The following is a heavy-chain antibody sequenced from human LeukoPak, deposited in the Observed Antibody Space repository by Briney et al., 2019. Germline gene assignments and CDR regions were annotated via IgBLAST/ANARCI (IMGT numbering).Heavy chain of an antibody. CDR1: GFTFSTYW. V-gene: IGHV3-74*01. J-gene: IGHJ1*01. Sequence: GGSLRLSCAASGFTFSTYWMHWVRQAPGKGLVWVSRIKSDGSTNYADSVKGRFTISRDNAKNTVSLQMNSLRPEDTGVYYCARAPSEIGGYYPEYFRHWGQGALVTVSS. CDR3: ARAPSEIGGYYPEYFRH. D-gene: IGHD3-22*01. CDR2: IKSDGST.